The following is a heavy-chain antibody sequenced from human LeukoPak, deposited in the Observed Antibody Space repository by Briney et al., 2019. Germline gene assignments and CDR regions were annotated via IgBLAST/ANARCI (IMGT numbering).Heavy chain of an antibody. CDR1: GFTFSDYT. J-gene: IGHJ5*02. Sequence: PGGSLRLSCAASGFTFSDYTMNWVRQAPGKGLEWFSSISSSGSYIYYTDSVKGRFTISRDNAKNSLYLQMNSLRAEDTAVYYCARGAIYDSSGYRWFGPWGQGTLVTVSS. CDR2: ISSSGSYI. CDR3: ARGAIYDSSGYRWFGP. D-gene: IGHD3-22*01. V-gene: IGHV3-21*01.